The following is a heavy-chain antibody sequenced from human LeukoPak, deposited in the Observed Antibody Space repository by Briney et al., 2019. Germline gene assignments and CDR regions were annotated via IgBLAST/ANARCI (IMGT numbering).Heavy chain of an antibody. V-gene: IGHV1-18*01. Sequence: ASVKVSCQASGYTFTNYGFSWVRQAPGEGPEWMGWISGYNGNTNYAQKFQGRVTTTTDTSTSTAYMELRSLRSDDTALYYCARAPATGIVVVIAAIFDYWGQGTLVTVSS. D-gene: IGHD3-22*01. CDR3: ARAPATGIVVVIAAIFDY. J-gene: IGHJ4*02. CDR1: GYTFTNYG. CDR2: ISGYNGNT.